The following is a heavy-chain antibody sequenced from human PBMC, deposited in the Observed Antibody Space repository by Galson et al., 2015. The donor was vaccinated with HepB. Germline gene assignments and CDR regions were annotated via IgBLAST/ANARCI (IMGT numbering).Heavy chain of an antibody. D-gene: IGHD3-3*01. CDR3: ATLPITIFGEPNYWDY. CDR2: ISSNGDST. J-gene: IGHJ4*02. Sequence: SLRLSCAASGFAFSSYAMHRVRQAPGKGLEYVSGISSNGDSTYYANSVGGRFTISRDNSKNTLYLQMGSLRAADMAVYYCATLPITIFGEPNYWDYWGQGTLVTVSS. CDR1: GFAFSSYA. V-gene: IGHV3-64*01.